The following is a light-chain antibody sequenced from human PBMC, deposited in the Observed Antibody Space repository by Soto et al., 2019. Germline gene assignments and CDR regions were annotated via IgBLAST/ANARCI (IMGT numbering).Light chain of an antibody. Sequence: QSALTQPASVSGSPGQSITISCTGTSSDVGGYNYVSWYQQHPGKAPKLMIYEVSNRPSGVSNRFSGSKSGNTASLTISGLQAEDEADYYCSSYTSTGTLYVFATGTKLTVL. CDR1: SSDVGGYNY. J-gene: IGLJ1*01. CDR3: SSYTSTGTLYV. CDR2: EVS. V-gene: IGLV2-14*01.